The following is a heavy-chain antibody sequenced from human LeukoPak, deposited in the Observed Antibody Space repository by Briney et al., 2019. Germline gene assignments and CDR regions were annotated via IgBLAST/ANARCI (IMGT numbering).Heavy chain of an antibody. J-gene: IGHJ6*03. CDR3: ARDQDYYYYYYMDV. Sequence: GASVKVSCKASGGTFSSYTISWLRQAPGQGLEWMGRIIPILGIANYAQKFQGRVTITADKSTSTAYMELSSLRSADTAVYYCARDQDYYYYYYMDVWGKGTTVTVSS. CDR1: GGTFSSYT. V-gene: IGHV1-69*04. CDR2: IIPILGIA.